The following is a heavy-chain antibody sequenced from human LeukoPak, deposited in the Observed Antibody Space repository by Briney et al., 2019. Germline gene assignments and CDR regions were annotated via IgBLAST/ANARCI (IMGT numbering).Heavy chain of an antibody. CDR2: IDYTGST. D-gene: IGHD6-19*01. J-gene: IGHJ4*02. V-gene: IGHV4-39*01. Sequence: SETLSLTCTVSGGSISSSAYYWAWIRQPPGKGLEWIGSIDYTGSTYYNPSLKSRVTISADTSKNQFSLKVNSVTAADAAVFYCARNKIAVPGPDFDYWGQGTLVTVSS. CDR1: GGSISSSAYY. CDR3: ARNKIAVPGPDFDY.